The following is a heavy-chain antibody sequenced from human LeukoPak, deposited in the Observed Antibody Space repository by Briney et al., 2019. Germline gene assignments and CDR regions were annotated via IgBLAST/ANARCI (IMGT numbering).Heavy chain of an antibody. CDR3: AREPITMLKGFVHAGWFDF. D-gene: IGHD3-10*01. J-gene: IGHJ5*01. V-gene: IGHV3-7*01. CDR1: GFPFSVYW. Sequence: GGSLRLSCAASGFPFSVYWMTWVCQAPGKGLEWVADISHDGTEFSADSVKGRFTISRENAATSLDLQMNSMRADDTAVYYCAREPITMLKGFVHAGWFDFWGQGSLVTVSS. CDR2: ISHDGTE.